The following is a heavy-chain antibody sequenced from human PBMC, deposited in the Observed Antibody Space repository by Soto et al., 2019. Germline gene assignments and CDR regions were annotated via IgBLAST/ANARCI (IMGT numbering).Heavy chain of an antibody. CDR1: GGSISSSSYY. D-gene: IGHD6-13*01. V-gene: IGHV4-39*01. J-gene: IGHJ4*02. CDR3: ARLQDEQQLCDY. CDR2: IYYSGST. Sequence: PSETLSLTCTVSGGSISSSSYYWGWIRQPPGKGLEWIGSIYYSGSTYYNPSLKSRVTISVDTSKNQFSLKLSSVTAADTAVYYCARLQDEQQLCDYWGQGTLVTVSS.